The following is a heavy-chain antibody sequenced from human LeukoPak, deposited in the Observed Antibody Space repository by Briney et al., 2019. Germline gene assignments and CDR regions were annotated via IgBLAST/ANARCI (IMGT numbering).Heavy chain of an antibody. CDR2: ISSSSSYI. CDR3: ARLLKRYCSGGSCYFDDAFDI. Sequence: KPGGSLRLSCAASGCTFRSYSMNWVRQAPGKGLEWVSSISSSSSYIYYADSVKGRFTISRDNAKNSLYLQMNSLRAEDTAVYYCARLLKRYCSGGSCYFDDAFDIWGQGTMVTVSS. CDR1: GCTFRSYS. V-gene: IGHV3-21*01. D-gene: IGHD2-15*01. J-gene: IGHJ3*02.